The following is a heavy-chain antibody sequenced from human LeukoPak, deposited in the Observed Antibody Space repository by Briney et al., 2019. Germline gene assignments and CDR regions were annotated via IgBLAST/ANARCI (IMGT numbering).Heavy chain of an antibody. CDR1: GFTFSDYY. Sequence: GGSLRLSCAASGFTFSDYYMSWVRQAPGKGLEWVAVISYDGSNKYYADSVKGRFTISRDNSKNTLYLQMNSLRAEDTAVYYCAREGYDSSGYYPAGLDYWGQGTLVTVSS. V-gene: IGHV3-30*03. CDR2: ISYDGSNK. J-gene: IGHJ4*02. D-gene: IGHD3-22*01. CDR3: AREGYDSSGYYPAGLDY.